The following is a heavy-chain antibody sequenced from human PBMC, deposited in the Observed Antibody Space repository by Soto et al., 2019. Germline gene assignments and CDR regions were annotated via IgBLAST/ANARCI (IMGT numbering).Heavy chain of an antibody. V-gene: IGHV3-74*01. J-gene: IGHJ4*02. Sequence: EVQPVESGGGLVQSGGSLRLSCAASGFTFSSYWMHWVRQAPGKGLVWVSRIKGDGISTNYADSVKGRFTISRDNAKDTVFLQMNGLSADDTAVYYCARGAMGNYYNDYWGQGTLVTVSS. CDR3: ARGAMGNYYNDY. D-gene: IGHD3-10*01. CDR2: IKGDGIST. CDR1: GFTFSSYW.